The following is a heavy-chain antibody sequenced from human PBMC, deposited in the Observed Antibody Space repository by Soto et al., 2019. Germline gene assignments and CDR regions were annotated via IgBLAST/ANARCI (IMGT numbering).Heavy chain of an antibody. CDR3: GAFSSAGGCPPGPWN. Sequence: QVVQSGAEVRKPGASVKVSCKASGYSFTTYYIHWFRQAPGQGLEWMAIINPNGGSTNSAQKFQGRVTVTRDMSASRVYMELSSLRSDDTAFYYCGAFSSAGGCPPGPWNWGSGTMISVSS. CDR1: GYSFTTYY. D-gene: IGHD2-15*01. V-gene: IGHV1-46*01. CDR2: INPNGGST. J-gene: IGHJ3*01.